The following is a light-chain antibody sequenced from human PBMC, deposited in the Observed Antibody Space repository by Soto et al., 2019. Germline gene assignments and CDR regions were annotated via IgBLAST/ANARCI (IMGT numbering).Light chain of an antibody. V-gene: IGLV2-14*03. J-gene: IGLJ2*01. Sequence: QSALTQPAFVSGSPGQSITISCTGTSSDIGSYNYVSWYQQHPGEVPRLMIYDVSNRPSGVSNRFSGSKSGNTASLTISGLQAEDEADYYCGSYTSDNTLVFGGGTKLTVL. CDR1: SSDIGSYNY. CDR2: DVS. CDR3: GSYTSDNTLV.